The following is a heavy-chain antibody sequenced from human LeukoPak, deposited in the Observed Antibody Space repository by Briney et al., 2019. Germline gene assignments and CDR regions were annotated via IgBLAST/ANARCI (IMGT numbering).Heavy chain of an antibody. J-gene: IGHJ4*02. CDR2: INWNGGST. Sequence: GGSLRLSCAASGFTFDDYGTSWVRQAPGKGLEWVSGINWNGGSTGYADSVKGRFTISRDNAKNSLYLQTNSLRAEDTALYYCARVPYYYDSSGYYHFDYWGQGTLVTVSS. D-gene: IGHD3-22*01. V-gene: IGHV3-20*04. CDR1: GFTFDDYG. CDR3: ARVPYYYDSSGYYHFDY.